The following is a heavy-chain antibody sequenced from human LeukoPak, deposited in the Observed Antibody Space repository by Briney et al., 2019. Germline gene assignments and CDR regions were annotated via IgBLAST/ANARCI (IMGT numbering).Heavy chain of an antibody. Sequence: GGSLRLSCAASGFTFSSYGMHWVRQAPGKGLEWVAVIWYDGSNKYYADSVKGRFTISRDNSKNTLYLQMNSLRAEDPAVYYCAKGGGEEVVVVPAAIASYYYMDVWGKGTTVTVSS. CDR3: AKGGGEEVVVVPAAIASYYYMDV. J-gene: IGHJ6*03. CDR1: GFTFSSYG. V-gene: IGHV3-33*06. CDR2: IWYDGSNK. D-gene: IGHD2-2*01.